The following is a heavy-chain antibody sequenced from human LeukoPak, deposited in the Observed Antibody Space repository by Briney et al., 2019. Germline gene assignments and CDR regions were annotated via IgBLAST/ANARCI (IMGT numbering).Heavy chain of an antibody. D-gene: IGHD3-3*01. CDR2: INHSGST. J-gene: IGHJ5*02. V-gene: IGHV4-34*01. Sequence: SETLSLTCAVYGGSFSGYYWSWIRQPPGKGLEWIGEINHSGSTNYNPSLKSRVTISVDTSKNQFSLKLSSVTAPDTAVYYCARDVYDFWSGRNNWFDPWGQGTLVTVSS. CDR3: ARDVYDFWSGRNNWFDP. CDR1: GGSFSGYY.